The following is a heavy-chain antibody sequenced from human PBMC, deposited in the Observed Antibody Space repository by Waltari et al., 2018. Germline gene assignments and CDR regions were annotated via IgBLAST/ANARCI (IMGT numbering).Heavy chain of an antibody. V-gene: IGHV1-69*05. D-gene: IGHD2-15*01. CDR3: ARESLGTGCSGGSCYSDY. CDR1: GGTFSSYA. J-gene: IGHJ4*02. CDR2: IIPIFGTA. Sequence: QVQLVQSGAEVKKPGSSVKVSCKASGGTFSSYAISWVRQAPGHGLEWMGGIIPIFGTANYAQKFQGRVTITTDESTSTAYMELSSLRSEDTAVYYCARESLGTGCSGGSCYSDYWGQGTLVTVSS.